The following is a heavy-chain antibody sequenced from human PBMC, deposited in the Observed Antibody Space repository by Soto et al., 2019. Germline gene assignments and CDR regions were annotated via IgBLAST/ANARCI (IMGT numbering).Heavy chain of an antibody. Sequence: SDTLSLTFTVSGVSISSSNYYWGWVRQPPGKGLQLIGSIRYGESTYYNPSLKSRVTVSVDTSQNQISLHLTSVTAADTAFYYCARARGPRDRNAFHXWGQATLVTVS. CDR2: IRYGEST. J-gene: IGHJ3*02. V-gene: IGHV4-39*01. CDR1: GVSISSSNYY. CDR3: ARARGPRDRNAFHX.